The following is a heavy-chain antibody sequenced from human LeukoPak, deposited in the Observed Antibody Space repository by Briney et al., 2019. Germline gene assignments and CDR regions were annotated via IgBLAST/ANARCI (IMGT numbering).Heavy chain of an antibody. CDR3: ASSIAVIPGGTYYYMDV. CDR2: IGGSGSYI. J-gene: IGHJ6*03. CDR1: GFTFSSYS. Sequence: GGSLRLSCAASGFTFSSYSMNWVRQAPGQGLEWVSSIGGSGSYIYYAESVRGRFTISRDNAKNSLYLQMNSLRAEDTAVYYCASSIAVIPGGTYYYMDVWGRGTTVTVSS. D-gene: IGHD2-2*01. V-gene: IGHV3-21*01.